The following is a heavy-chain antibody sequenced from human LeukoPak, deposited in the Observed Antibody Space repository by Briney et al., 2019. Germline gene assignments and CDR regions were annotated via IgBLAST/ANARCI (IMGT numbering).Heavy chain of an antibody. CDR2: ISGSGGST. Sequence: GGSLRLSCAASGFTFSSYGMSWVRQAPGKGLEWVSAISGSGGSTYYADSVKGRFTISRDNSKNTLYLQMNSLRAEDTAVYYCAKTYYYDSSGYYTVYYFDCWGQGTLVTVSS. V-gene: IGHV3-23*01. CDR3: AKTYYYDSSGYYTVYYFDC. D-gene: IGHD3-22*01. J-gene: IGHJ4*02. CDR1: GFTFSSYG.